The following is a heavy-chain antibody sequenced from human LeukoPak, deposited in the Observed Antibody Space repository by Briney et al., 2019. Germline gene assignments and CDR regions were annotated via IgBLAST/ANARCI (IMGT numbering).Heavy chain of an antibody. CDR2: INHNGNVN. J-gene: IGHJ6*02. CDR1: GFTFSSYW. Sequence: PGGSLRLSCAASGFTFSSYWMNWPRQAPGKGVEWVASINHNGNVNYYVDSVKGRFTISRDNAKNSLYLQMSNLRAEDTAVYFCARGGGLDVWGQGATVTVSS. D-gene: IGHD3-16*01. CDR3: ARGGGLDV. V-gene: IGHV3-7*03.